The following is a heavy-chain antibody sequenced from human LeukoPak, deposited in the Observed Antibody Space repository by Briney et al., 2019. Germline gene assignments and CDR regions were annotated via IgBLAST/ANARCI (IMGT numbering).Heavy chain of an antibody. Sequence: GGSLRLSCAASGFTFSSYAMSWVRQAPGRGLEWVSAISGSGGSTYYADSVKGRFTISRDNSKNTLYLQMNSLRAEDTAVYYCAKAPGSGAYYYGMDVWGQGTTVTVSS. D-gene: IGHD3-10*01. CDR3: AKAPGSGAYYYGMDV. CDR1: GFTFSSYA. J-gene: IGHJ6*02. CDR2: ISGSGGST. V-gene: IGHV3-23*01.